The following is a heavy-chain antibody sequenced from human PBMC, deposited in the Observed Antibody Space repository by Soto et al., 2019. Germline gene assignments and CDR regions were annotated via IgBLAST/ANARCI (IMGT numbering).Heavy chain of an antibody. Sequence: QVQLVQSGAEVKKPGSSVKVSCKASGGTFSNYTITWVRQAPGQGLEWMGRIIPIIYISNYAKKVQVRVILHAEKSTSTAYMELSSLRSEDTAVYYCARDVGLRPITVRTHVDYWGQGTLVIVSS. CDR1: GGTFSNYT. V-gene: IGHV1-69*08. CDR2: IIPIIYIS. D-gene: IGHD3-16*01. J-gene: IGHJ4*02. CDR3: ARDVGLRPITVRTHVDY.